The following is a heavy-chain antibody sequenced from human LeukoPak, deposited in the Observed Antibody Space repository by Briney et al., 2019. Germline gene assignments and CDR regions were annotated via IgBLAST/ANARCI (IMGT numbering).Heavy chain of an antibody. V-gene: IGHV4-4*07. CDR2: ISPSGTT. D-gene: IGHD2/OR15-2a*01. J-gene: IGHJ5*02. CDR1: GGYTGSHY. Sequence: SETLSLTCTVSGGYTGSHYWSWIRQPAGKGLEWIGRISPSGTTHYNPSLGSRVTMSVDTSKYYFSLRLSSVTAADTAVYYCARDFYASGFYFWFDPWGQGMLVTVSS. CDR3: ARDFYASGFYFWFDP.